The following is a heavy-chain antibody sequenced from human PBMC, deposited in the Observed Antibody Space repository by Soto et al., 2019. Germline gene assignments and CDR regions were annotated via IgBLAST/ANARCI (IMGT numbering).Heavy chain of an antibody. D-gene: IGHD3-22*01. CDR1: GGTFNAYY. J-gene: IGHJ4*02. V-gene: IGHV4-34*01. CDR2: INHSGST. CDR3: ARGGGSRGYYFDN. Sequence: PSDSPSLACAVYGGTFNAYYWSWFRQPPGKGLEWIGEINHSGSTSYSPSLKSRVTISVDTSKNQFSLRLSSVTAADTAVYYCARGGGSRGYYFDNWDQGTQVTVSS.